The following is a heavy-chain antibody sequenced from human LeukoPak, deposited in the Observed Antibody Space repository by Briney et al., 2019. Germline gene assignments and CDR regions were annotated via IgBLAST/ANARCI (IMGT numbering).Heavy chain of an antibody. D-gene: IGHD2-2*01. J-gene: IGHJ5*02. CDR2: IYYSGST. CDR1: GGSISSSSYY. Sequence: PSETLSLTCTVSGGSISSSSYYWSWIRQPPGKGLEWIGYIYYSGSTNYNPSLKSRVTISVDTSKNQFSLKLSSVTAADTAVYYCAAFCSSTSCWGSGWFDPWGQGTLVTVSS. V-gene: IGHV4-61*01. CDR3: AAFCSSTSCWGSGWFDP.